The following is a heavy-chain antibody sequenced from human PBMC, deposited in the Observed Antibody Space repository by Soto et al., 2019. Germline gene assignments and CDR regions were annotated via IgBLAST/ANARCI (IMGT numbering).Heavy chain of an antibody. CDR2: ISYSGSA. D-gene: IGHD2-2*01. CDR3: ARLLCSGNSCSLGGGFDI. V-gene: IGHV4-31*03. CDR1: GVSVTSGGFF. Sequence: VLLQESGPGLVEPSQTLSLTCTVSGVSVTSGGFFWSWIRHPPAKGLEWIGYISYSGSAYYSPSLNNRVSIAADTSSNQFSLRLTSLTAADTAVYFCARLLCSGNSCSLGGGFDIWGQGTTVTVSS. J-gene: IGHJ3*02.